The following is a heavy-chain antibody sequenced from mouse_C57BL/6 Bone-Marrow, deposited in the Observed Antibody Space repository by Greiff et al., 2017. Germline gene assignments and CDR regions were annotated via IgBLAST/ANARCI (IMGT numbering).Heavy chain of an antibody. V-gene: IGHV1-72*01. Sequence: QVQLQQSGPELVKPGASVKIPCKASGYTFTDYNMDWVKQRPGRGLEWIGRIDPNSGGTKYNEKFKSKATLTVDKPSSTAYMQLSSLTSEDSAVYYCARNYYGSSYNWYFDVWGTGTTVTVSS. J-gene: IGHJ1*03. CDR2: IDPNSGGT. CDR3: ARNYYGSSYNWYFDV. D-gene: IGHD1-1*01. CDR1: GYTFTDYN.